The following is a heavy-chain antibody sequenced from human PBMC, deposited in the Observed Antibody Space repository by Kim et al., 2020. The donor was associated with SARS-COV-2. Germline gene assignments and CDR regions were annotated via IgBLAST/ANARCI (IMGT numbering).Heavy chain of an antibody. J-gene: IGHJ5*02. CDR2: INHSGST. CDR3: ARDPPRYSSSAGAFGFDP. D-gene: IGHD6-6*01. V-gene: IGHV4-34*01. Sequence: SETLSLTCAVYGGSFSGYYWSWIRQPPGKGLEWIGEINHSGSTNYNPSLKSRVTISVDTSKNQFSLKLSSVAAADTAVYYCARDPPRYSSSAGAFGFDP. CDR1: GGSFSGYY.